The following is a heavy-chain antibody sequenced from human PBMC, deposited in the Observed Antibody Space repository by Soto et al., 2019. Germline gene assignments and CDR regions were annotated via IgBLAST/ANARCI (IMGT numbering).Heavy chain of an antibody. CDR1: GFTFSSYD. V-gene: IGHV3-13*01. CDR2: ICTAGDT. Sequence: PGGSLRLSCAASGFTFSSYDMHWGRQATGKGLEWVSAICTAGDTYYPGSVKGRFTISRENAKNSLYLQMNSLRAGDTAVYYCARGITMVGGVWFDPWGQGTLVTVSS. D-gene: IGHD3-10*01. J-gene: IGHJ5*02. CDR3: ARGITMVGGVWFDP.